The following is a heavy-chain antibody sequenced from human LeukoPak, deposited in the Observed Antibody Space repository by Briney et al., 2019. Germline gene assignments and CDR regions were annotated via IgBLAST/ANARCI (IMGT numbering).Heavy chain of an antibody. D-gene: IGHD4-17*01. CDR1: GFTFSSYT. CDR3: ARGRDSDYAFDY. V-gene: IGHV3-21*01. CDR2: ISSGSTNI. Sequence: GGSLRLSCAASGFTFSSYTINCVRQAPGKGLEWVTSISSGSTNIYYADSVKGRFTISRDNAKNSQYLQMNSLRDEDTAVYYCARGRDSDYAFDYWGQGTLVTVSS. J-gene: IGHJ4*02.